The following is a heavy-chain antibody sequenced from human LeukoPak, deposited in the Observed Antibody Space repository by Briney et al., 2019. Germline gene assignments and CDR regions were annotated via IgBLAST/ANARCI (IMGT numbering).Heavy chain of an antibody. D-gene: IGHD2-15*01. CDR1: GVSVSSSY. J-gene: IGHJ2*01. Sequence: SETLSLTCTVSGVSVSSSYWSWIRQSPGKGLEWIGYISYRGTTKYNPSLQGRVTISMDTSKNQLFLNLSSVTPADTAVYYCARDPGSCSGGSCSFYWYFDLWGRGTLVSVSS. CDR2: ISYRGTT. V-gene: IGHV4-59*02. CDR3: ARDPGSCSGGSCSFYWYFDL.